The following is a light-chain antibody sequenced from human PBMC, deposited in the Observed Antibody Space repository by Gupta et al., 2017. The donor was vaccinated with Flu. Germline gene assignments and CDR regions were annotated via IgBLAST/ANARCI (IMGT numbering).Light chain of an antibody. CDR1: QSVKSRY. CDR3: QQAGSIPFT. Sequence: GTLSLSPGERATLSCRASQSVKSRYLAWYQLKPGQAPRLLMSDASTRATDVADRFSGSGSGTDFTLTISRLEPGDFAVYYCQQAGSIPFTFGHGTKVEIK. J-gene: IGKJ3*01. V-gene: IGKV3-20*01. CDR2: DAS.